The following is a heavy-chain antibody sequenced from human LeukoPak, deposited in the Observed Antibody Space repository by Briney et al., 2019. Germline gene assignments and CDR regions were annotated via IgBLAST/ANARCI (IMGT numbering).Heavy chain of an antibody. J-gene: IGHJ4*02. CDR2: ISVSGGST. CDR1: GFTLSNYA. D-gene: IGHD6-13*01. CDR3: ASGYTSSWSSYFDY. V-gene: IGHV3-23*01. Sequence: GGSLRLSCAASGFTLSNYAMSWVRQAPGKGLEWVSGISVSGGSTYYADSVRGRFTISRDNSKNTLYLQMNSLRAEDTAVYYCASGYTSSWSSYFDYWGQGTLVTVSS.